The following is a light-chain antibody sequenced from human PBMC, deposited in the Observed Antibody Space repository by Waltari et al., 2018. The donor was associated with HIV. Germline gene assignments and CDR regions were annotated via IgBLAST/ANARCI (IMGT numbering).Light chain of an antibody. Sequence: SDLTQPASVSGFLGQSITISCTGGDSDFGLYNFISWYQQQPGKVPKLLLYEVDTRGSGIPGRFSGSKSGNTASLTITGLQIEDEGLYYCASYTADDTVLFGGGTTVTVL. CDR3: ASYTADDTVL. V-gene: IGLV2-14*01. CDR1: DSDFGLYNF. J-gene: IGLJ2*01. CDR2: EVD.